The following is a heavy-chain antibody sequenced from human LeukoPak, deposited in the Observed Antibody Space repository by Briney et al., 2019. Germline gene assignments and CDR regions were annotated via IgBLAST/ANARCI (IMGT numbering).Heavy chain of an antibody. CDR2: ISSSGSTI. D-gene: IGHD4-17*01. CDR3: ARVPVGYGDYPLDY. Sequence: PGGSLRLSCAASGFTFSSYEMNWVRQAPGKGLEWVSYISSSGSTIYYADSVKGRFTISRDNAKNSLYLQMNSLTAEDTAVYYCARVPVGYGDYPLDYWGQGTLVTVSS. J-gene: IGHJ4*02. CDR1: GFTFSSYE. V-gene: IGHV3-48*03.